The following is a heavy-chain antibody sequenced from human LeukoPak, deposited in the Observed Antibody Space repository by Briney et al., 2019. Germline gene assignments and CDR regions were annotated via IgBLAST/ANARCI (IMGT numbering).Heavy chain of an antibody. CDR2: INTGNGNT. Sequence: ASVKVSCKASGYTFTNYAIHWVRQAPGQRPEWMGWINTGNGNTKYPQKFQGRVTITRDTSASTAYMELSSLRSEDTAVYYCARLYSWRDYWGQGTLVTVSS. CDR3: ARLYSWRDY. V-gene: IGHV1-3*04. D-gene: IGHD5-18*01. J-gene: IGHJ4*02. CDR1: GYTFTNYA.